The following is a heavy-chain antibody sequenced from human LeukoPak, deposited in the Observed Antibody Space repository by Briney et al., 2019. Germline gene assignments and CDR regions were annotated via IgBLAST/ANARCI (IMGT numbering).Heavy chain of an antibody. CDR2: IYYSGST. CDR1: GGSISSSSYY. V-gene: IGHV4-39*07. Sequence: PSETLSLTCTVSGGSISSSSYYWGWIRQPPGKGLEWIGSIYYSGSTYYNPSLKSRVTISVDTSKNQFSLKLSSVTAADTAVYYCARVVAATDAFDIWGQGTMVTVSS. CDR3: ARVVAATDAFDI. J-gene: IGHJ3*02. D-gene: IGHD2-15*01.